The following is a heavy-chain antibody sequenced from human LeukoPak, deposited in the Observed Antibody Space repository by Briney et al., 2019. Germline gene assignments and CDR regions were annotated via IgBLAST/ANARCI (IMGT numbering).Heavy chain of an antibody. V-gene: IGHV3-30*04. Sequence: PGRSLRLSCAASGFTFSRNAMHWVRQAPGKGLEWVSVISYDGSIKYYADSVKGRFTISRDNSKNTVYLQMNSLRPEDTAEYYCARDTPDSSGWDWGQGTLVTVSS. J-gene: IGHJ4*02. CDR2: ISYDGSIK. D-gene: IGHD6-19*01. CDR3: ARDTPDSSGWD. CDR1: GFTFSRNA.